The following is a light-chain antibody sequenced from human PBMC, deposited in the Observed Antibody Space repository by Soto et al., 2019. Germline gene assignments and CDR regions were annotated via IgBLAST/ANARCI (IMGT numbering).Light chain of an antibody. V-gene: IGLV1-40*01. CDR2: SHN. Sequence: QSVLTQPPSVSGAPGQTVTISCTGSTSNIGAGYDVHWYQQLPGTAPRLLISSHNNRPSGVPDRFFGSKSGTSASLAITGLQAEDEADYYCQAYDYSLTAFVFGGGTQLTVL. CDR1: TSNIGAGYD. CDR3: QAYDYSLTAFV. J-gene: IGLJ3*02.